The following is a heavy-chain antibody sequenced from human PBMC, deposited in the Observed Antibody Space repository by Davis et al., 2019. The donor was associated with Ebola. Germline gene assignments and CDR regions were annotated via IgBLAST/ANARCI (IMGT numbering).Heavy chain of an antibody. Sequence: PGGSLRLSCAASGFTFNAYGMHWVRQAPGKGLEWVAFISYDGSNKYHADSVKGRFTTSRDNSKNTLYLQMNSLRAEDTAVYYCAKDRETGSYYGKYYFDYWGQGTLVTVSS. CDR3: AKDRETGSYYGKYYFDY. CDR2: ISYDGSNK. V-gene: IGHV3-30*18. J-gene: IGHJ4*02. D-gene: IGHD1-26*01. CDR1: GFTFNAYG.